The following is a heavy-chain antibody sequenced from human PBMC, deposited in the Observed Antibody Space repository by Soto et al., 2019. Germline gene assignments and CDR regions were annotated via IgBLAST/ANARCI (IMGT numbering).Heavy chain of an antibody. CDR1: GYTLTELS. D-gene: IGHD5-18*01. V-gene: IGHV1-24*01. J-gene: IGHJ4*02. CDR3: APKPLWSNFDY. Sequence: QVQLVQSGAEVKKPGASVKVSCKVSGYTLTELSIHWVRQAPGKGLEWMGGFDAEDGKIIYAQKFQGRVTMTEDTSSDTAYMELGRLRAEDTAVYYCAPKPLWSNFDYWGQGTRVTVSS. CDR2: FDAEDGKI.